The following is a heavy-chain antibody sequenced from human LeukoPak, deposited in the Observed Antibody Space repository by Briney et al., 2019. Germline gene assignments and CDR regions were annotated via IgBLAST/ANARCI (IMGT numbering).Heavy chain of an antibody. CDR1: GGSFSGYY. D-gene: IGHD6-19*01. CDR2: INHSGST. Sequence: SETLSLTCAVYGGSFSGYYWSWIRQPPGKGLEWIGEINHSGSTNYNPSLKSRVTISVDTSKNQFSLKLSSVTAADTAVYYCARSVRYSSGWKRYYFDYWGQGTLVTVSS. V-gene: IGHV4-34*01. CDR3: ARSVRYSSGWKRYYFDY. J-gene: IGHJ4*02.